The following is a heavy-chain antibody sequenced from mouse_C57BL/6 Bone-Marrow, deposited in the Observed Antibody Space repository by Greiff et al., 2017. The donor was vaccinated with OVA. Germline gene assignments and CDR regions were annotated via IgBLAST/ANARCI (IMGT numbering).Heavy chain of an antibody. D-gene: IGHD2-3*01. V-gene: IGHV1-5*01. J-gene: IGHJ2*01. Sequence: VQLQQSGTVLVRPGASVKMSCKTSGYTFTSYWMHWVKQRPGQGLEWIGAIYPGNSDTSYNQKFKGKAKLTAVTSASTAYMELSSLTNEDSAVYYCTKADDGYYWDHSYFDYWGQGTTLTVSS. CDR3: TKADDGYYWDHSYFDY. CDR1: GYTFTSYW. CDR2: IYPGNSDT.